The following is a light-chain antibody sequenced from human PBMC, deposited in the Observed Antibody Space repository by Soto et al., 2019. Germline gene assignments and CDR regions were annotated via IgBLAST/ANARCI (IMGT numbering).Light chain of an antibody. CDR1: QSVLYDSNNKNY. V-gene: IGKV4-1*01. J-gene: IGKJ1*01. CDR3: HQYYSIPKP. Sequence: DIVMTQSPDSLAVSLGERATINCKSSQSVLYDSNNKNYLAWYQQKPGQPPKLLIYWASTRESGVPARFSGTGSGTDFTLTISSLQDDDVALYYCHQYYSIPKPFCQATKVEIK. CDR2: WAS.